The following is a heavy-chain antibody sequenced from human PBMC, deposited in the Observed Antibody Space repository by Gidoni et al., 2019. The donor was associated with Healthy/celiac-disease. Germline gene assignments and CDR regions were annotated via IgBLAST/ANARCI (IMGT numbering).Heavy chain of an antibody. Sequence: QVQLVESGGGVVQPGRSLRLSCSASGFTFSSYGMHWVRQAPGKGLDVVACIWYVGSNKYYADSVKGRFTISRDKSKNTLYLQMNSLRAEDTAVYYCAKSSYGWDYFDYWGQGTLVTVSS. D-gene: IGHD5-18*01. V-gene: IGHV3-33*03. CDR2: IWYVGSNK. CDR1: GFTFSSYG. J-gene: IGHJ4*02. CDR3: AKSSYGWDYFDY.